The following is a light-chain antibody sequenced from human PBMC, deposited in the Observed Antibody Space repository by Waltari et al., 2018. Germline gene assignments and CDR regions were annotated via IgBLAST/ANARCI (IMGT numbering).Light chain of an antibody. CDR2: DVS. CDR1: SGDVGGYNY. CDR3: ASYTNSDSEV. Sequence: QSALTQPASVSGSPGQSITISCTGTSGDVGGYNYVSWFPQHPGKVPKLIISDVSNRPPGVSDRFSGSKSGNTASLTISGLQAEDEASYYCASYTNSDSEVFGGGTKVTVL. J-gene: IGLJ3*02. V-gene: IGLV2-14*01.